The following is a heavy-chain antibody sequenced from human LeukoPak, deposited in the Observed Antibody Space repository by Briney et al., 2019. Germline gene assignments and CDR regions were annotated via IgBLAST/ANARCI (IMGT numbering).Heavy chain of an antibody. CDR2: INSDGSST. J-gene: IGHJ4*02. Sequence: LPGGSLRLSCAASGFTFSGYWMHWVRQASGKGLVWVSRINSDGSSTSYADSVKGRFTISRDNAKNTLYLQMNSLTTEDTGVYYCAREQGQQWRRFDSWGQGSPVTVSS. CDR1: GFTFSGYW. D-gene: IGHD6-19*01. CDR3: AREQGQQWRRFDS. V-gene: IGHV3-74*01.